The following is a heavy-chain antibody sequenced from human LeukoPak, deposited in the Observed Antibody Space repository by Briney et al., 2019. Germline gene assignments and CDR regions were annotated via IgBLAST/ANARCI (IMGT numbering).Heavy chain of an antibody. Sequence: PGGSLRLSCGASGFTFSNSVFHWVRQAPGKGLEWVAVIWYDGSNKNYVDSVKGRFTISRDNSKNTVYLQMNSLRAEDTAVYYCARGVFAGDLLTGYGYFDLWGRGTLVTVSS. CDR1: GFTFSNSV. J-gene: IGHJ2*01. D-gene: IGHD1-20*01. CDR3: ARGVFAGDLLTGYGYFDL. CDR2: IWYDGSNK. V-gene: IGHV3-33*01.